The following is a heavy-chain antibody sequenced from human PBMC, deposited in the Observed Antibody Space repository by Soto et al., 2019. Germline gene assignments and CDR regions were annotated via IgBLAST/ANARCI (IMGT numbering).Heavy chain of an antibody. V-gene: IGHV1-69*02. J-gene: IGHJ4*02. D-gene: IGHD3-10*01. CDR1: GGTFSSYT. Sequence: QVQLVQSGAEVKKPGSSVKVSCKASGGTFSSYTISWVRQAPGQGLEWMGRIIPILGIANYAQKFQGRVTITADKSTSTAYMELSSLRSEDTAVYYCARVEGDYYGSGSYYTNWGQGTLVTVSS. CDR3: ARVEGDYYGSGSYYTN. CDR2: IIPILGIA.